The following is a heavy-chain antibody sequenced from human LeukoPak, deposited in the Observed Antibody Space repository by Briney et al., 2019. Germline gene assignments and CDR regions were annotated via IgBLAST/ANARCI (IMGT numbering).Heavy chain of an antibody. J-gene: IGHJ4*02. CDR1: GGSITSTNF. CDR3: SRESGPFCPFGH. V-gene: IGHV4-4*02. CDR2: ISLAGRT. Sequence: PSETLSLTCGVSGGSITSTNFWSWVRQPPGGGLEWIGEISLAGRTRYNPSLRSRVNISIDESKNHLYLNLASVTAADTAVYYCSRESGPFCPFGHWGQGTLVAVTS. D-gene: IGHD1-26*01.